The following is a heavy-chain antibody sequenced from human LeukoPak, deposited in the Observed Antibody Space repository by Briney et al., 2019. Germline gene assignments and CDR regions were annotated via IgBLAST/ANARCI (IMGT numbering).Heavy chain of an antibody. CDR1: GGSISSGGYY. V-gene: IGHV4-31*03. Sequence: TQTLSLTCTVSGGSISSGGYYWSWIRQHPGKGLEWIGYIYYSGSTYYNPSLKSRDTISVDTSKNQFSLKLSSVTAADTAVYYCARVLAVAGNDYWGQGTLVTVSS. D-gene: IGHD6-19*01. CDR3: ARVLAVAGNDY. J-gene: IGHJ4*02. CDR2: IYYSGST.